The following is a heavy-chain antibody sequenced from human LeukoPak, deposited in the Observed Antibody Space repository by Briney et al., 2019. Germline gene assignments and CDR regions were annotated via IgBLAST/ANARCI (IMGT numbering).Heavy chain of an antibody. CDR1: GFTFSSYA. D-gene: IGHD2-15*01. CDR3: ARSMRGSGGSCYDI. V-gene: IGHV3-64*01. Sequence: PGGSLRLSCAASGFTFSSYAMHWVRQAPGKGLEYVSAISSNGGSTYYANSVKGRFTISRDNSKNTLYLQMGSLRAEDMAVYYCARSMRGSGGSCYDIWGQGTMVTVSS. CDR2: ISSNGGST. J-gene: IGHJ3*02.